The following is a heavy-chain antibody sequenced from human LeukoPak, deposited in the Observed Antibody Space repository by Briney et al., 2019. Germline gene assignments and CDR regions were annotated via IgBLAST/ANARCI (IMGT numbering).Heavy chain of an antibody. D-gene: IGHD2-21*01. Sequence: QPGGSLRLSCVASGFTFTNYAINWVRQAPGKGLDWVSGISGGGEITFYSQSVKGRCTTSRDNSKYTVFLEMNSLKVEDTAIYYCATDRHLSPSTLIGHWGQGTLVTVSS. CDR2: ISGGGEIT. CDR3: ATDRHLSPSTLIGH. V-gene: IGHV3-23*01. J-gene: IGHJ4*02. CDR1: GFTFTNYA.